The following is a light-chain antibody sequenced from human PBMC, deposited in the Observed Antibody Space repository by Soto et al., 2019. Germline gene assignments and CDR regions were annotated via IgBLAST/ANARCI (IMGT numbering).Light chain of an antibody. CDR2: KAS. V-gene: IGKV1-5*03. CDR1: QSISSW. CDR3: QQYNSYSET. Sequence: IRMTQSPSTLSASVGDRVTITCRASQSISSWLAWYQQKPGKAPKLLIYKASSLESGVPSRFSGSGSGTEFTLTISSLQPDDFATYYCQQYNSYSETFGQGTKVDIK. J-gene: IGKJ1*01.